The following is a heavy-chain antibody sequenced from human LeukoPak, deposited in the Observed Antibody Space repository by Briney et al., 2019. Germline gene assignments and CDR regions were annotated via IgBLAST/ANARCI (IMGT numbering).Heavy chain of an antibody. Sequence: ETLSLTCTVSGASIKNYYFSWMRQAPGKGLQWIGNVYYTGSINYNPSLKSRVTISVDTSKNQISLKLTSVTAADTAMYHCARVSLGTGAYFFDYWGQGTLVTVSS. CDR3: ARVSLGTGAYFFDY. J-gene: IGHJ4*02. CDR1: GASIKNYY. CDR2: VYYTGSI. V-gene: IGHV4-59*01. D-gene: IGHD3/OR15-3a*01.